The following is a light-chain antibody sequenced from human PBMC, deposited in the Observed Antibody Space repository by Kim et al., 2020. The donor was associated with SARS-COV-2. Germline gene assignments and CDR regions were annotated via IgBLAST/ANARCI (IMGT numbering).Light chain of an antibody. CDR3: NSRDSNHNVV. J-gene: IGLJ2*01. V-gene: IGLV3-19*01. CDR1: SLRSYY. CDR2: GKN. Sequence: SSELTQDPAVSVALGQTVRITCQGDSLRSYYATWYRQKPGQAPILVIYGKNNRPSGIPDRFSGSSSGNTASLTITGTQAGDEADYYCNSRDSNHNVVFGGGTQLTVL.